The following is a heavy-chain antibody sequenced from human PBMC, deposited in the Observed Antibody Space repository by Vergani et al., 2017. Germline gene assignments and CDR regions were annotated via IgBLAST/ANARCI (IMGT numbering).Heavy chain of an antibody. D-gene: IGHD1-26*01. Sequence: QVQLQQWGAGLLKPSETLSLTCAVSGGSFSGYYWSWIRQPPGKGLEWIGEINHSGSTNYNPSLKSRVTISVDTSKNQFSLKLSSVTAAATAVYYCARGLAAGIVGATRSRRSAFDIWGQGTMVTVSS. CDR1: GGSFSGYY. J-gene: IGHJ3*02. V-gene: IGHV4-34*01. CDR3: ARGLAAGIVGATRSRRSAFDI. CDR2: INHSGST.